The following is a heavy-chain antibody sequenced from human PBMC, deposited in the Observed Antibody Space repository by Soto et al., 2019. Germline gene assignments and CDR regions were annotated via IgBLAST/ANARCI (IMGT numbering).Heavy chain of an antibody. CDR3: ARHGLYDSSGYYYLYYYYYGMDV. Sequence: SETLSLTCTVSGGSISRSRYYWDWIRAPPGKGLEWIGSIYYSGSTYYNPSLKSRVTISVDTSKNQFSLKLSSVTAADTAVYYCARHGLYDSSGYYYLYYYYYGMDVWGQGTTVT. J-gene: IGHJ6*02. CDR1: GGSISRSRYY. V-gene: IGHV4-39*01. D-gene: IGHD3-22*01. CDR2: IYYSGST.